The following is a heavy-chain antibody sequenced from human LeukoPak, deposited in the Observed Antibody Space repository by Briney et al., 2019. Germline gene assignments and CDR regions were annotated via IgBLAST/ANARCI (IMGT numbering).Heavy chain of an antibody. Sequence: ASVKVSCKASGYTFTSYDINWVRQATGQGLEWMGWMNPNSGNTGYAQKFQGRVTMTRNTSISTAYMELSSLRSEDTAVYYCARSPRRGVAPQNWFDPWGQGTLVTVSS. V-gene: IGHV1-8*01. J-gene: IGHJ5*02. CDR3: ARSPRRGVAPQNWFDP. D-gene: IGHD2-8*01. CDR2: MNPNSGNT. CDR1: GYTFTSYD.